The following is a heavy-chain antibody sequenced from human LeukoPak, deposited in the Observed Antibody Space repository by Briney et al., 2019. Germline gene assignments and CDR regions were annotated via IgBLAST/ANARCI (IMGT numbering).Heavy chain of an antibody. V-gene: IGHV4-30-4*07. J-gene: IGHJ4*02. CDR3: ASGAMATIHDY. Sequence: SQTLSLTCAVSGGSISSGGYSWSWIRQPPGKGLEWIGYIYYSGSTYYNPSLKSRVTISVDTSKNQFSLKLSSVTAADTAVYYCASGAMATIHDYWGQGTLVTVFS. CDR1: GGSISSGGYS. CDR2: IYYSGST. D-gene: IGHD5-12*01.